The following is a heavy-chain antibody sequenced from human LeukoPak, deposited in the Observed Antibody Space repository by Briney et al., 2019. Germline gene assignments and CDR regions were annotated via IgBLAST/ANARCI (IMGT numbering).Heavy chain of an antibody. D-gene: IGHD3-3*01. CDR1: GYTFTGYY. CDR2: INPNSGDT. J-gene: IGHJ5*02. Sequence: ASVKVSCKASGYTFTGYYLHWVRQAPGQGLDWMGWINPNSGDTNYAQKFQGRATMTRDTSINTAYMELSRLTSDDTAVYYCARGDLLRSPDQWGQGTLVTVSS. V-gene: IGHV1-2*02. CDR3: ARGDLLRSPDQ.